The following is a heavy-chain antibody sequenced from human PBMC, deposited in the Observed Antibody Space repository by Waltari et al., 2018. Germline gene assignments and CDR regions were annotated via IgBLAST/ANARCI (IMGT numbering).Heavy chain of an antibody. J-gene: IGHJ6*02. V-gene: IGHV3-48*01. Sequence: EVQLVESGGGLVQPGGSLRLSCAASGFTFSSYSMNWVRQAPGKGLEWVSYISSSMSTIYYADSVKGRFTISRDNAKNSLYLQMNSLRAEDTAVYYCARDKGYYGSGSPLYYYGMDVWGQGTTVIVSS. CDR2: ISSSMSTI. D-gene: IGHD3-10*01. CDR3: ARDKGYYGSGSPLYYYGMDV. CDR1: GFTFSSYS.